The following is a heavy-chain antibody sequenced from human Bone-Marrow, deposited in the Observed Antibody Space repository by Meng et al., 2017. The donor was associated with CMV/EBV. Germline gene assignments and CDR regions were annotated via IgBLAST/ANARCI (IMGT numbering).Heavy chain of an antibody. V-gene: IGHV3-30*02. J-gene: IGHJ4*02. Sequence: GGSLRLSCATSEFTFSSYGMYWVRQTPGKGLEWVAFIRFDGSNKYYADSVKGRFTISRDNSKNTLYLQMNSLRAEDTAVYYCAKDGPWLKQLFPTYLEYWGQGTLVTVSS. D-gene: IGHD6-6*01. CDR2: IRFDGSNK. CDR3: AKDGPWLKQLFPTYLEY. CDR1: EFTFSSYG.